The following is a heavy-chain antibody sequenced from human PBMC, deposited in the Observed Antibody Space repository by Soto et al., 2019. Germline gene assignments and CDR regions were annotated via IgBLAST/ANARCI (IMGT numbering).Heavy chain of an antibody. Sequence: GGSLRLSCAASGFTFSSYWMHWVRQAPGKGLVWVSRINSDGSSTSYADSVKGRFTISRDNAKNTLYLQMNSLRAEDTAVYYCAREYESPGVVVAANWLYGMDVWGQGTTVTISS. CDR2: INSDGSST. CDR1: GFTFSSYW. V-gene: IGHV3-74*01. J-gene: IGHJ6*02. D-gene: IGHD2-15*01. CDR3: AREYESPGVVVAANWLYGMDV.